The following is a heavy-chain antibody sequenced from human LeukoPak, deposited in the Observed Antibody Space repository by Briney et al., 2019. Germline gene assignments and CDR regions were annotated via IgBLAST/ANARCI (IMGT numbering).Heavy chain of an antibody. V-gene: IGHV3-23*01. CDR1: GFTFYSYA. J-gene: IGHJ4*02. CDR2: IGASGYRT. Sequence: PGGSLRLSCAASGFTFYSYAMGWVRQSPGKGLEWVSAIGASGYRTFYADSVKGRFTISRDNSKNTLYLQMNSLRAEDTAVYYCARVKGSGYYYGYWGQGTLVTVSS. D-gene: IGHD3-22*01. CDR3: ARVKGSGYYYGY.